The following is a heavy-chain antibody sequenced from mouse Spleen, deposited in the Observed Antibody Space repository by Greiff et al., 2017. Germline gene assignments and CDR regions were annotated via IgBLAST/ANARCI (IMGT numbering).Heavy chain of an antibody. CDR2: ISNGGGST. V-gene: IGHV5-12*02. CDR3: ARQGSHYYGSRGSYWYFDV. Sequence: EVQLVESGGGLVQPGGSLKLSCATSGFTFSDYYMYWVRQTPEKRLEWVAYISNGGGSTYYPDTVKGRFTISRDNAKNTLYLQMSRLKSEDTAMYYCARQGSHYYGSRGSYWYFDVWGAGTTVTVSS. J-gene: IGHJ1*01. D-gene: IGHD1-1*01. CDR1: GFTFSDYY.